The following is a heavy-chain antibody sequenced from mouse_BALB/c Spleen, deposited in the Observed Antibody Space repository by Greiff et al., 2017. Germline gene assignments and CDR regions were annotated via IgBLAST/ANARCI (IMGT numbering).Heavy chain of an antibody. CDR2: ISYSGST. D-gene: IGHD1-1*01. J-gene: IGHJ4*01. CDR3: ARLGLYYDNAMDY. CDR1: GDSITSGY. Sequence: EVKLVESGPSLVKPSQPLSLTCSVTGDSITSGYWNWIRKFPGNKLEYMGYISYSGSTYSNPYLKSRISITRDTSKNQYYLQLNSVTTEDTATYYCARLGLYYDNAMDYWGQGTSVTVSS. V-gene: IGHV3-8*02.